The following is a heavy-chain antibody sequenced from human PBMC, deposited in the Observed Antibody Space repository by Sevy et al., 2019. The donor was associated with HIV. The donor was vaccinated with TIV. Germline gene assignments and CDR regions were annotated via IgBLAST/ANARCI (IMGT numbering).Heavy chain of an antibody. Sequence: GGSLRLSCAASGFTFDDYAMHWVRQAPGKGLEWVSGISWNSGSIGYADSVKGRFTISSDNAKNSLYLQMKGLRGEDTALYYCAKDLSQGGDYDSSGSYYYGMDVWGQRTTVTVSS. J-gene: IGHJ6*02. CDR1: GFTFDDYA. V-gene: IGHV3-9*01. D-gene: IGHD3-22*01. CDR3: AKDLSQGGDYDSSGSYYYGMDV. CDR2: ISWNSGSI.